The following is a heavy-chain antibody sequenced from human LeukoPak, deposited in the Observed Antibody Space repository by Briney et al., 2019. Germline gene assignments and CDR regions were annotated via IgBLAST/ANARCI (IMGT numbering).Heavy chain of an antibody. CDR1: GFTFTNAW. CDR3: TTDQASVTTRGARRFYYYYMSV. CDR2: IKSKTDGGTT. D-gene: IGHD4-11*01. V-gene: IGHV3-15*01. Sequence: GGSLRLSCAASGFTFTNAWMCWVRQAPGKGLEWVGRIKSKTDGGTTDYAAPVKGRFTISRDDSKNTLYLQMNSLKTEDTAVYYCTTDQASVTTRGARRFYYYYMSVWGKGTTFTVSS. J-gene: IGHJ6*03.